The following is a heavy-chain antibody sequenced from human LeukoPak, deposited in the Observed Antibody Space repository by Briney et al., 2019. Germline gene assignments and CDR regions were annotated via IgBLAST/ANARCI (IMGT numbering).Heavy chain of an antibody. V-gene: IGHV3-23*01. CDR1: GFTFTSYG. J-gene: IGHJ6*03. D-gene: IGHD1-26*01. CDR3: AKVPVGATNYYYYYMDV. Sequence: PGGTLRLSCAASGFTFTSYGMSWVRQAPGKGLEWVSAISGGGGSTYYADSVKGRFTISRDNSKNTLYLQMNSLRAEDTAVYYCAKVPVGATNYYYYYMDVWGKGTTVTISS. CDR2: ISGGGGST.